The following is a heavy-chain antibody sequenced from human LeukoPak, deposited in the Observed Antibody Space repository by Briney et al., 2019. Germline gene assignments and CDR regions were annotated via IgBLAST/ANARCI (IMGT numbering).Heavy chain of an antibody. D-gene: IGHD4-17*01. CDR1: GFTFSSYG. V-gene: IGHV3-53*01. CDR3: ARDTVRMNI. J-gene: IGHJ3*02. Sequence: GGSLRLSCAASGFTFSSYGMHWVRQAPGKGLEWVSVIYSGGSTCYADSVKGRFTISRDNSKNTLYLQMNSLRAEDTAVYYCARDTVRMNIWGQGTMVTVSS. CDR2: IYSGGST.